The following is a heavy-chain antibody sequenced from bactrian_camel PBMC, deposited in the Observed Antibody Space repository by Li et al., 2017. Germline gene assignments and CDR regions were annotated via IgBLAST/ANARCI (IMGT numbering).Heavy chain of an antibody. CDR2: ILSYGTT. Sequence: VQLVESGGGSVQAGGSLRLSCAVSGYIASPNCVGWFRQAPGKQREAVARILSYGTTYYADGVKGRFTISEDDAKNTEFLAMNNLKPNDTAMYYCAAGTQYATCAYAGDFAYWGQGTQVTVS. V-gene: IGHV3S53*01. CDR3: AAGTQYATCAYAGDFAY. CDR1: GYIASPNC. J-gene: IGHJ4*01. D-gene: IGHD1*01.